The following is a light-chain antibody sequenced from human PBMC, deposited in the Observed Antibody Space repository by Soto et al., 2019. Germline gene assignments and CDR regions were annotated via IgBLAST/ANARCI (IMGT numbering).Light chain of an antibody. Sequence: QSVLTQPPSASGTHGQRGTITCSGSSSNIGSKTVNWYQQLPGTVPKLLIYNSYQRPSGVPDRFSGSKSGTSASLAISGLQSEDEADYYCAAWDASLNGYVFGAGTKVTVL. CDR1: SSNIGSKT. J-gene: IGLJ1*01. CDR3: AAWDASLNGYV. CDR2: NSY. V-gene: IGLV1-44*01.